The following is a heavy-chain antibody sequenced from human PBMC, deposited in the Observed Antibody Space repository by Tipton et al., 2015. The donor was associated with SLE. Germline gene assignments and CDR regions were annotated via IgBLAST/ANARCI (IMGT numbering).Heavy chain of an antibody. CDR2: IDFRGNT. V-gene: IGHV4-61*02. Sequence: LRLSCTVSGGSISRFRSYWNWIRQPAGKGLEWIGRIDFRGNTNYNPSLKSRVAISLDASKNQFSLRLDSVTAGDTALYFCARDEVVMPAAYYSYYYMDVWGKGTTVTVSS. CDR3: ARDEVVMPAAYYSYYYMDV. J-gene: IGHJ6*03. D-gene: IGHD2-2*01. CDR1: GGSISRFRSY.